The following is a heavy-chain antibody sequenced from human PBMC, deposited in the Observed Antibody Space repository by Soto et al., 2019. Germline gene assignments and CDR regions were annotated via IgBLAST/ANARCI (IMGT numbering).Heavy chain of an antibody. J-gene: IGHJ4*02. D-gene: IGHD3-10*01. CDR3: AGSSGCYGSGSSYYYFDS. V-gene: IGHV4-31*03. CDR2: VYYSGST. Sequence: SETLSLTCNVSGGAVNSGGYYWSWIRQHPGKGLEWIGYVYYSGSTYYNPSLRSRLTISIDTSTNQFSLKLGSVTAADTAVYYCAGSSGCYGSGSSYYYFDSWGQGTLVTVSS. CDR1: GGAVNSGGYY.